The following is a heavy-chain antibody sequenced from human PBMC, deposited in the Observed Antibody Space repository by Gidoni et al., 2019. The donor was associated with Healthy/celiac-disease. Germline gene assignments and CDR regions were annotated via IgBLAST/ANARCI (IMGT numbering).Heavy chain of an antibody. CDR1: GFPFSSYA. J-gene: IGHJ4*02. D-gene: IGHD4-17*01. Sequence: EVQLLESGGGLVKPGGSLRISCEASGFPFSSYAISWVRQAPGTGLEWVSAISGRGGSTYYADSVKGRFTISRDNSKNTLYLQMNSLRAEDTAVYYCAKNNDYGDWDYFDYWGQGTLVTVSS. V-gene: IGHV3-23*01. CDR3: AKNNDYGDWDYFDY. CDR2: ISGRGGST.